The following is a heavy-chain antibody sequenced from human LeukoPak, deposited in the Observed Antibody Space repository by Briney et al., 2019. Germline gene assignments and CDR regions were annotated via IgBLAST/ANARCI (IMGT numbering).Heavy chain of an antibody. CDR1: GFIVSRKY. V-gene: IGHV3-66*01. D-gene: IGHD5-18*01. CDR3: ARDFGDSYGYDWFDP. J-gene: IGHJ5*02. CDR2: IYSGGSA. Sequence: GGSLRLSCAASGFIVSRKYMSWVRQAPGKGLEWVSVIYSGGSADYADSVKGRFTISRDNAKNSLYLQMNSLRAEDTAVYYCARDFGDSYGYDWFDPWGQGTLVTVSS.